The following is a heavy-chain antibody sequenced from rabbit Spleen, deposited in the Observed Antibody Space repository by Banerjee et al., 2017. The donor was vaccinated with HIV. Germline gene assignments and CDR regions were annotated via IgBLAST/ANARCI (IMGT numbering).Heavy chain of an antibody. V-gene: IGHV1S40*01. CDR2: AYAGSSGST. CDR1: GFSFNSGND. J-gene: IGHJ6*01. CDR3: ARDTRSSFSSCGMDL. Sequence: QSLEESGGGLVKPGASLTLTCKASGFSFNSGNDMCWFRRAPGKGLEWVACAYAGSSGSTYSAAWAKGRFSISKTSSTTVTLQMTSLTAADTATYFCARDTRSSFSSCGMDLWGQGTLVTVS. D-gene: IGHD1-1*01.